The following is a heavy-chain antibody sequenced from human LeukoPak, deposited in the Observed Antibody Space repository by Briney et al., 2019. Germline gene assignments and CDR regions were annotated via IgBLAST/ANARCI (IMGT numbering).Heavy chain of an antibody. CDR3: AKHPFIAVTVLEH. D-gene: IGHD6-19*01. CDR1: AFIFDNFA. J-gene: IGHJ4*02. CDR2: ISDSGGET. Sequence: GGSLRLSCAASAFIFDNFAMSWVRQAPGRGLEWIAAISDSGGETYYAESIKGRFTISRNNSKNTLYLQMNSLRADDTALYYSAKHPFIAVTVLEHWGQGTLVTVS. V-gene: IGHV3-23*01.